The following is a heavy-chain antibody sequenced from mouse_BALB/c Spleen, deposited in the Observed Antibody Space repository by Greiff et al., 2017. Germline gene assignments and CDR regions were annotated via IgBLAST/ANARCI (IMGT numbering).Heavy chain of an antibody. CDR2: IDPANGNT. CDR1: GFNIKDTY. Sequence: EVHLHQSGAELVKPGASVKLSCTASGFNIKDTYMHWVKQRPEQGLEWIGRIDPANGNTKYDPKFQGKATITADTSSNTAYLQLSSLTSEDTAVYYCARDGYYGYAMDYWGQGTSVTVSS. D-gene: IGHD2-3*01. CDR3: ARDGYYGYAMDY. V-gene: IGHV14-3*02. J-gene: IGHJ4*01.